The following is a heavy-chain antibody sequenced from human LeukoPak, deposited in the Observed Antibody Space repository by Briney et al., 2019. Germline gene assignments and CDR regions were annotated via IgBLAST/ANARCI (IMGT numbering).Heavy chain of an antibody. J-gene: IGHJ3*01. CDR1: GGSVSSPRLY. CDR3: AYSVAPTFYDSGGSDTFDV. V-gene: IGHV4-39*01. D-gene: IGHD5/OR15-5a*01. CDR2: THYSGST. Sequence: SETLSLTCSVSGGSVSSPRLYWGWLRQSPGKGLEWIATTHYSGSTYYNPSPRSRVTISLDTSENQFSLQLSSVTAADTATYYCAYSVAPTFYDSGGSDTFDVWGLGTMVTVSS.